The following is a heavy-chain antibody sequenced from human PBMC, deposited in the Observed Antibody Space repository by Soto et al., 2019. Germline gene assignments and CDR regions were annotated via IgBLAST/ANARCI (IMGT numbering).Heavy chain of an antibody. CDR3: ATRMTTAPY. CDR2: IYSGGDT. V-gene: IGHV3-66*01. J-gene: IGHJ4*02. D-gene: IGHD4-17*01. CDR1: GFAVSANY. Sequence: EAHLVGSGGGLVQPGGSLRLSCAASGFAVSANYLSWVRQAPGKGLEWVSLIYSGGDTDYAESVRGRFTISRDNTKNTLYLQMNSLTAEDTAVYYCATRMTTAPYWGQGALVNVSS.